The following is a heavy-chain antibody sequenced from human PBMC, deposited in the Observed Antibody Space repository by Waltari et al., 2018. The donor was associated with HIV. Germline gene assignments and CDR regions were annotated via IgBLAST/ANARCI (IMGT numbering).Heavy chain of an antibody. Sequence: EVQLVESGGRIVQPGGSLRLSCAASGFNLSSDWMHWVRQGTGKGLMWVSRINSDGSIRGYADSVKGRFTISRDNVKNTVYLQMNSLRAEDTAVYYCSKRLNTASDYWGQGTPVIVSS. CDR3: SKRLNTASDY. CDR1: GFNLSSDW. J-gene: IGHJ4*02. D-gene: IGHD5-18*01. V-gene: IGHV3-74*01. CDR2: INSDGSIR.